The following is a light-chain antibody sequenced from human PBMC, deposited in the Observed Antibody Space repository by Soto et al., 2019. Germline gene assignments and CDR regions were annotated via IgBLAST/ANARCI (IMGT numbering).Light chain of an antibody. Sequence: DIQMTQSPSSLSAYVGDRVNTTCRASQGISNYLAWYQQKPGKVPKLLIYAASTLQSGVPSRFSGSGSGTDFTLTISRLQPEDLATYYCQKYNSAPWTFGQGTKVEIK. CDR2: AAS. J-gene: IGKJ1*01. V-gene: IGKV1-27*01. CDR1: QGISNY. CDR3: QKYNSAPWT.